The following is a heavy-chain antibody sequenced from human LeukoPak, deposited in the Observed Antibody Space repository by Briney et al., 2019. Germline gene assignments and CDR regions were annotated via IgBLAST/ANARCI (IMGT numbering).Heavy chain of an antibody. CDR2: IYYSGST. V-gene: IGHV4-59*01. D-gene: IGHD5-18*01. CDR3: ARIYSYGFLGMDV. J-gene: IGHJ6*02. CDR1: GGSISSYY. Sequence: SETLSLTCTVSGGSISSYYLSWIRQPPGKGLEWIGYIYYSGSTNYNPSLKSRVTISVDTSKNQFSLKLSSVTAADTAVYYCARIYSYGFLGMDVWGQGTTVTVSS.